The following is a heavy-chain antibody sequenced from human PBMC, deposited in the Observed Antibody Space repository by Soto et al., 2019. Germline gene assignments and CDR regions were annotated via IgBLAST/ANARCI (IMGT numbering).Heavy chain of an antibody. V-gene: IGHV3-30*18. CDR1: GVTFSSYG. Sequence: GGSLRLSCAASGVTFSSYGMHWVRQAPGKGLEWVAVISYDGSNKYYADSVKGRFTISRDNSKNTLYLQMNSLRAEDTAVYYCAKDATMIVADYWGQGTLVTVSS. J-gene: IGHJ4*02. D-gene: IGHD3-22*01. CDR2: ISYDGSNK. CDR3: AKDATMIVADY.